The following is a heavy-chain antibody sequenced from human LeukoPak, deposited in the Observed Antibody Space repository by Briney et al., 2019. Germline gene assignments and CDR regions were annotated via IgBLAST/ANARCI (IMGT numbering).Heavy chain of an antibody. J-gene: IGHJ5*02. CDR2: INPSGGST. CDR3: ARDRGPSGCCSSTSCWAPQYNWFDP. Sequence: ASVKVSCKASGYTFTSYYMHWVRQAPGQGLEWMGIINPSGGSTSYAQKFQGRVTMTRDTSTSTVYMELSSLRSEDTAVYYCARDRGPSGCCSSTSCWAPQYNWFDPWGQGTLVTVSS. CDR1: GYTFTSYY. V-gene: IGHV1-46*01. D-gene: IGHD2-2*01.